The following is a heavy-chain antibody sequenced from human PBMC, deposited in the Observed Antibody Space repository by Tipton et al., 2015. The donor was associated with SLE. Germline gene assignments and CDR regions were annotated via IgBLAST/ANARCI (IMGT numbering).Heavy chain of an antibody. D-gene: IGHD6-13*01. CDR2: INHSGST. V-gene: IGHV4-34*01. J-gene: IGHJ2*01. Sequence: LRLSCAVYGGSFSGYYWSWIRQPPGKGLEWIGEINHSGSTNYNPSLKSRVTISVDTSKNQFSLKLSSVTAADTAVYYCASLSSSNWYFDLWGRGTLVTVSS. CDR1: GGSFSGYY. CDR3: ASLSSSNWYFDL.